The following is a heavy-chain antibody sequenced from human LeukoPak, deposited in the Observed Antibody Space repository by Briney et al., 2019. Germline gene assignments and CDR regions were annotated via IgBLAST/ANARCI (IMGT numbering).Heavy chain of an antibody. V-gene: IGHV3-48*03. D-gene: IGHD7-27*01. J-gene: IGHJ4*02. CDR1: GFTFSSYA. CDR2: ISSSGSTI. CDR3: ARDPHGALPNWGLDY. Sequence: GGSLRLSCAASGFTFSSYAMHWVRQAPGKGLEWVSYISSSGSTIYYADSVKGRFTISRDNAKNSLYLQMNSLRAEDTAVYYCARDPHGALPNWGLDYWGQGTLVTVSS.